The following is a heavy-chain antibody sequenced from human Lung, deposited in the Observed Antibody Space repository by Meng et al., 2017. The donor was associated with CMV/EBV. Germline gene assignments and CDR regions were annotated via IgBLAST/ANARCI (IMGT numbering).Heavy chain of an antibody. J-gene: IGHJ6*02. Sequence: SVKVSCXASGGTFSSHAINWVRQAPGQGLEWVGGIITKFDTPRYAQKFQGRVTFTTDGSTGTVYMDLSGLRPGDTAVYYCARAFCGTASCFNYFFYHYGMDVWGQGTTVTVSS. V-gene: IGHV1-69*05. D-gene: IGHD2-15*01. CDR1: GGTFSSHA. CDR2: IITKFDTP. CDR3: ARAFCGTASCFNYFFYHYGMDV.